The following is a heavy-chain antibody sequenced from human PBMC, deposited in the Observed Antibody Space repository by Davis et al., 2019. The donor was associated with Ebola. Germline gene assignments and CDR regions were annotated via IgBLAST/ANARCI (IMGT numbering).Heavy chain of an antibody. J-gene: IGHJ4*02. D-gene: IGHD2-2*03. V-gene: IGHV3-21*01. CDR2: ISSSSSYI. CDR3: ARAGYCSSTSCFTGYFDY. CDR1: GFTLSSYA. Sequence: GESLKISCAASGFTLSSYAMSWVRQAPGKGLEWVSSISSSSSYIYYADSVKGRFTISRDNAKNSLYLQMNSLRAEDTAVYYCARAGYCSSTSCFTGYFDYWGQGTLVTVSS.